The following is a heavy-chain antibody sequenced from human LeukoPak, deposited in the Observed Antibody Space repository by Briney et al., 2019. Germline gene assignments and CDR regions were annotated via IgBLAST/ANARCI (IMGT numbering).Heavy chain of an antibody. Sequence: PGGSLRLSCVASGFTFSSYWMHWVRQSPGKGLVWVSLIYNPGSSTTYADSVKGRFTISRDNAKNTLYLQMNSLRADDTAVYYCARDVRGTLDYWGQGTLVTVSS. CDR2: IYNPGSST. CDR3: ARDVRGTLDY. D-gene: IGHD1-26*01. CDR1: GFTFSSYW. V-gene: IGHV3-74*01. J-gene: IGHJ4*02.